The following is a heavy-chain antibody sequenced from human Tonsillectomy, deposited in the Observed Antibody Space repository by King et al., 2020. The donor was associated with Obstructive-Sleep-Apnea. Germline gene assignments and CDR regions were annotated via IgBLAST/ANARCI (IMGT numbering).Heavy chain of an antibody. CDR1: GFTFSSFW. Sequence: VQLVESGGGLVQPGGSLRLSCAASGFTFSSFWMNWVRQAPGKGLEWVAYIRQDGSEKYYGVSVKGRFTISRDNAKNSLFLQMNSLRAEDTAVYYCARVGYDDVWGSYHSDYWGQGTLVTVSS. CDR2: IRQDGSEK. D-gene: IGHD3-16*02. CDR3: ARVGYDDVWGSYHSDY. J-gene: IGHJ4*02. V-gene: IGHV3-7*03.